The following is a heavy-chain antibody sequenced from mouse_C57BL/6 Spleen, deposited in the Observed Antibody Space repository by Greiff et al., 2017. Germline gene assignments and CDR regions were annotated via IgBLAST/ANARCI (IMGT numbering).Heavy chain of an antibody. Sequence: QVQLQQPGAELVKPGASVKMSCKASGYTFTSYWITWVKQRPGQGLEWIGDIYPGSGSTNYNEKFKSKATLTVDTSYSTAYMQLSSLTSEDSAVYYCARGITTGSFFAYWGQGTLVTVSA. V-gene: IGHV1-55*01. D-gene: IGHD1-1*01. CDR1: GYTFTSYW. J-gene: IGHJ3*01. CDR3: ARGITTGSFFAY. CDR2: IYPGSGST.